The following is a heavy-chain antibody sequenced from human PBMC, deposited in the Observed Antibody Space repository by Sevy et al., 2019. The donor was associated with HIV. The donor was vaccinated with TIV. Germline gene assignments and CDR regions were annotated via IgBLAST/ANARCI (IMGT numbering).Heavy chain of an antibody. CDR2: FDPEDGET. D-gene: IGHD3-16*01. CDR1: GYTLTKLS. J-gene: IGHJ4*02. V-gene: IGHV1-24*01. CDR3: TTMEFYCDTYAYLNGDY. Sequence: ASVKVSCKVSGYTLTKLSMHWVRQAPGQGLEWMGGFDPEDGETIYAPKFQGRVTMTEDTSTDTAYMELSSLRSEDTAVYYCTTMEFYCDTYAYLNGDYWGQGTLVTVSS.